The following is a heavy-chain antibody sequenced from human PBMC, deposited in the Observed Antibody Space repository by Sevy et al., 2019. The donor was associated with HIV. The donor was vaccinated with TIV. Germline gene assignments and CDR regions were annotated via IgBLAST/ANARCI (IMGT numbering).Heavy chain of an antibody. CDR3: ARASIRFLEWNWFDP. V-gene: IGHV3-11*01. CDR2: ISSSGSTI. CDR1: GFTFSDYY. D-gene: IGHD3-3*01. Sequence: GGSLRLSCAASGFTFSDYYMSWIRQAPGKGLEWVSYISSSGSTIYYADSVKGRFTISGDNAKNSLYLQMNSLRAEDTAVYYCARASIRFLEWNWFDPWGQGTLVTVSS. J-gene: IGHJ5*02.